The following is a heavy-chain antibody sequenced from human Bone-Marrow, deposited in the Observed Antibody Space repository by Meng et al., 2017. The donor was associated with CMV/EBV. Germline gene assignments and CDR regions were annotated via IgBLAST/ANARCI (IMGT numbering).Heavy chain of an antibody. CDR1: GITVSSNY. Sequence: GESLKISCVASGITVSSNYMSWVRQTPGTGLEWVSVIYPHYDTYYADSVKGRFTISRDDSTNMLFLQMNSLRAEDTAVYYCARDSTSPGRWGYWGQGTLVTVYS. V-gene: IGHV3-53*01. CDR3: ARDSTSPGRWGY. J-gene: IGHJ4*02. D-gene: IGHD2-2*01. CDR2: IYPHYDT.